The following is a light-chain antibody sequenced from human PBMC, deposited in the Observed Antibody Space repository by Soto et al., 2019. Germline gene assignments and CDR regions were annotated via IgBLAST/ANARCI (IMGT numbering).Light chain of an antibody. V-gene: IGKV1-9*01. J-gene: IGKJ3*01. CDR2: SAS. CDR1: QGISGY. CDR3: QQLNAYPVT. Sequence: DIQLTQSPSFLSASVGDRVTITCRASQGISGYLAWYQHKPGKAPNLLIYSASTLQSGVPSRFSGSDSGSEFPLTISSLQPEDFGTYYCQQLNAYPVTFGPGTIVDI.